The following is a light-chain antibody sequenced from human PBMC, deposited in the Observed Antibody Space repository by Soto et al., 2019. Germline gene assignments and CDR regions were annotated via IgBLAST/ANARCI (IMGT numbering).Light chain of an antibody. CDR3: SSYTSSSTFEEV. CDR1: SSDVGSYNR. J-gene: IGLJ2*01. Sequence: QSVLTQPPSVSGSPGQSVTISCTGTSSDVGSYNRVSWYQQPPGTAPKLMIYEVSNRPSGVPDRFSGSKSGNTASLTISGLQAEDEADYYCSSYTSSSTFEEVFGGGTKLTVL. CDR2: EVS. V-gene: IGLV2-18*02.